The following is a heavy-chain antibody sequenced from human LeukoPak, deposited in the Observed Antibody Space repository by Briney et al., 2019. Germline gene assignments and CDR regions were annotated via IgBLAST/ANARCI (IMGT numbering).Heavy chain of an antibody. D-gene: IGHD2-15*01. CDR2: FYNGGSV. J-gene: IGHJ1*01. CDR3: ATSVVGLSYDEHFQH. V-gene: IGHV3-53*01. CDR1: GFTVNTNH. Sequence: PGGSLRLSCAASGFTVNTNHMHWVRQAPGKGLEWVSTFYNGGSVYYLDSVKGRFTISRDSFKNILYLQMNSLRVEDTAFYYCATSVVGLSYDEHFQHWGQGTLVTVSS.